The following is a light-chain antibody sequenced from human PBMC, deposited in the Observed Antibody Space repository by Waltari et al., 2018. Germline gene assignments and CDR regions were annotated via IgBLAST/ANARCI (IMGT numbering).Light chain of an antibody. CDR2: EAP. CDR1: QSISNW. J-gene: IGKJ4*01. Sequence: IQMTQSPSTLSATVADRVTITGRASQSISNWLAWYQQTPGKATNLLSYEAPTLESGVPASFCGSGSRTEFTLAISSLQPDDVATEYYRQYKSYALRTLGGGTKVDIK. CDR3: RQYKSYALRT. V-gene: IGKV1-5*01.